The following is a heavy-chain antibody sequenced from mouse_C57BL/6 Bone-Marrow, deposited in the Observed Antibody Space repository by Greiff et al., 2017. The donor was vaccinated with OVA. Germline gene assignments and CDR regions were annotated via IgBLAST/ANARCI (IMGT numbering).Heavy chain of an antibody. V-gene: IGHV1-50*01. CDR1: GYTFTSYW. CDR2: IDPYDSYT. J-gene: IGHJ3*01. CDR3: ARECCYDGYYAAY. D-gene: IGHD2-3*01. Sequence: QVQLQQPGAELVKPGASVKLSCKASGYTFTSYWMQWVKQRPGQGLEWIGEIDPYDSYTKYNQKFKGKATLTVDTSSSTAYMQLSSLTSEDSAVYYCARECCYDGYYAAYGGQGTLVTVSA.